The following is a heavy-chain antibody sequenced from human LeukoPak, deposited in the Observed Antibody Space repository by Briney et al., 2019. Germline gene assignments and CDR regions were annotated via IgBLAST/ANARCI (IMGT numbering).Heavy chain of an antibody. D-gene: IGHD4-23*01. J-gene: IGHJ1*01. CDR3: ARESRSVVTRYFRH. CDR2: ISSSSTYI. CDR1: GFTFSSYS. Sequence: GGSLRLSCAASGFTFSSYSMNWVRQAPGKGLEWVSSISSSSTYIYYADSVKGRFTISRDNAKNSLYLQMNSLRADDTAIYYCARESRSVVTRYFRHWGQGTLVTVSS. V-gene: IGHV3-21*01.